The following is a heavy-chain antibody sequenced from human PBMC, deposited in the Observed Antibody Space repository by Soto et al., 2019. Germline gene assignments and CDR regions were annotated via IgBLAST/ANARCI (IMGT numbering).Heavy chain of an antibody. CDR1: GFKFPDYH. J-gene: IGHJ6*02. CDR3: ACVAPTIFGAQFHQNLVDV. D-gene: IGHD3-3*01. Sequence: QVQLVQSGGGLVEPGGSLRLSCAASGFKFPDYHMTWIRQAPGKGLEWISYINSRGTYTTYADSVRGRFTVSRDNAKNSLYLQMDSLTGEDTAVYYCACVAPTIFGAQFHQNLVDVWGQGNMVTVAS. V-gene: IGHV3-11*06. CDR2: INSRGTYT.